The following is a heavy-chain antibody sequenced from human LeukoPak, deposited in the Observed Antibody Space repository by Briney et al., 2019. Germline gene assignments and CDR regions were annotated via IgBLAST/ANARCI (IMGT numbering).Heavy chain of an antibody. J-gene: IGHJ5*02. CDR1: GGSISSYY. V-gene: IGHV4-4*09. Sequence: PSETLSLTCTVSGGSISSYYWSWIRQPPGKGLEWIGYIYTSGSTNYNPSLKSRVTISVDTSKNQFSLKLSSVTAADTAVYYCARHDYDSSGYDSQDWFDPWGQRTLVTVSS. D-gene: IGHD3-22*01. CDR3: ARHDYDSSGYDSQDWFDP. CDR2: IYTSGST.